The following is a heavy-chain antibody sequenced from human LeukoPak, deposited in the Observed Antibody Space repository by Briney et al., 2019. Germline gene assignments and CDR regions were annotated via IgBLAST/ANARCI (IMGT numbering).Heavy chain of an antibody. D-gene: IGHD6-19*01. V-gene: IGHV4-4*09. CDR1: GVSISSFY. J-gene: IGHJ4*02. CDR2: IYNGVPT. Sequence: SETLSLTRTTSGVSISSFYWSWVRQPPGKGLEWIANIYNGVPTFFNPSLKSRATISVDTSKGQFSLQLASVTAADTAVYYCVQTSGWPGIDYWGQGILVTVSS. CDR3: VQTSGWPGIDY.